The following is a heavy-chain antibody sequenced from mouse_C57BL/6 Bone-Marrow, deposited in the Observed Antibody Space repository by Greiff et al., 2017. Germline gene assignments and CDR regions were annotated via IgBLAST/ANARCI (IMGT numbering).Heavy chain of an antibody. V-gene: IGHV1-59*01. Sequence: QVQLQQPGAELVRPGTSVKLSCKASGYTFTSYWMHWVKQRPGQGLEWIGVIDPSDSYTNYNQKFKGKATLTVDTSSSTAYMQLSSLTSEDSAVYYCARWRWVLRGDYAMDYWGQGTSVTVSS. CDR3: ARWRWVLRGDYAMDY. CDR1: GYTFTSYW. CDR2: IDPSDSYT. D-gene: IGHD2-3*01. J-gene: IGHJ4*01.